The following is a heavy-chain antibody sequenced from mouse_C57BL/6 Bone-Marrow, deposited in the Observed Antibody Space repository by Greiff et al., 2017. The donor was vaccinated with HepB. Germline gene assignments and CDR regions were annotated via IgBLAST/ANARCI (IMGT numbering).Heavy chain of an antibody. CDR3: AREGQYGSSLYYFDH. CDR2: IYPRSGNN. Sequence: VQLQQSGAELARPGASVKLSCKASGYTFTSYGISWVKQRTGQGLEWIGEIYPRSGNNYYNEKFKGKATLTEDKSSSTAYMELRSLTSEDSAVYFCAREGQYGSSLYYFDHWGQGTTLTFSS. J-gene: IGHJ2*01. V-gene: IGHV1-81*01. CDR1: GYTFTSYG. D-gene: IGHD1-1*01.